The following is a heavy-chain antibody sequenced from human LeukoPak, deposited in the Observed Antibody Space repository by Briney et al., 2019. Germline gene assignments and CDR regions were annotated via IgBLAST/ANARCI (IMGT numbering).Heavy chain of an antibody. CDR2: IYSNGNT. CDR3: ARDSVSWFGFDS. J-gene: IGHJ5*01. CDR1: GDSISSGAYY. V-gene: IGHV4-61*02. Sequence: SETLSLTCTVSGDSISSGAYYCSWIRQPAGKGLEWIGRIYSNGNTNYKPSLKSRVTISLDTSKRQFSLQLTSVTAADTAMYYCARDSVSWFGFDSWGQGTLVTVSS. D-gene: IGHD3-10*01.